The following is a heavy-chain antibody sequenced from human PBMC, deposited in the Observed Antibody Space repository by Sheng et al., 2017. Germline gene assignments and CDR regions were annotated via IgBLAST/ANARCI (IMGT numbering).Heavy chain of an antibody. V-gene: IGHV1-18*01. J-gene: IGHJ4*02. CDR2: ISGYNGNT. D-gene: IGHD3-9*01. CDR3: ARLNYDFLTGYYKDPGDY. CDR1: GYTFNNYA. Sequence: QVQLVQSGAEVKKPGASVKVSCKASGYTFNNYAITWVRQAPGQGLEWMGWISGYNGNTNYAQNLQGRVTMTTDTSTSTAYMELRSLRSDDTAVYYCARLNYDFLTGYYKDPGDYWGQGTLVTVSS.